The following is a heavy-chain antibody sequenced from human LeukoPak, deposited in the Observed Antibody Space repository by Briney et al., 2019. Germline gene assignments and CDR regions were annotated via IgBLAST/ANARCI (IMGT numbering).Heavy chain of an antibody. CDR2: ISGSGDST. J-gene: IGHJ4*02. CDR1: AFTVSSNY. D-gene: IGHD6-19*01. V-gene: IGHV3-23*01. Sequence: PGRSLTLSCAASAFTVSSNYMSWVRQAPGEWLESVSGISGSGDSTYYADSVDGRFPISRDTSKNTLYLQMNSLRAGDTAVYYCPISLGAVAGPFDSWGQETLVTVPS. CDR3: PISLGAVAGPFDS.